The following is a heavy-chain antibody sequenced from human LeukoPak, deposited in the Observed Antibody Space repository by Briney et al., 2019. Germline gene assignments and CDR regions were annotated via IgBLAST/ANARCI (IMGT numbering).Heavy chain of an antibody. Sequence: PGGSLRLSCAAYGFTFSDYYMSWIRQAPGKGLEWVSYISSSGSTIYYADSVKGRFTISRDNAKNSLYLQMNSLRAEDTAVYYCASKGDGYCRDTNCQGALDIWGQGTMVTVSS. D-gene: IGHD2-2*01. V-gene: IGHV3-11*01. J-gene: IGHJ3*02. CDR1: GFTFSDYY. CDR2: ISSSGSTI. CDR3: ASKGDGYCRDTNCQGALDI.